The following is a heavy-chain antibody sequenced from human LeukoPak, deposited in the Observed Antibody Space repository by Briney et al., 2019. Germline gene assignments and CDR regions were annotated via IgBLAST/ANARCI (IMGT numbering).Heavy chain of an antibody. J-gene: IGHJ5*02. D-gene: IGHD2-2*01. CDR1: GGSIGSYY. V-gene: IGHV4-4*07. CDR2: IYTSGST. CDR3: ARSVQVVPAAPNWFDP. Sequence: SETLSLTCTVSGGSIGSYYWSWIRQPAGKGLEWIGRIYTSGSTNYNPSLKSRVTISVDTSKNQFSLKLSSVTAADTAVYYCARSVQVVPAAPNWFDPWGQGTLVTVSS.